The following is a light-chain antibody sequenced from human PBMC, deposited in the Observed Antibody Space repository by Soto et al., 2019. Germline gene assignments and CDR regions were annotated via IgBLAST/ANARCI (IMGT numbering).Light chain of an antibody. CDR2: GNG. J-gene: IGLJ1*01. CDR1: SSNIGAGHD. CDR3: QSYDSSLSGSEV. Sequence: LTQPPSVSGAPGQRVTISCTGSSSNIGAGHDVHWYQQLPGTAPKLLIYGNGNRPSGVPDRFSGSKSGTSASLAITGLQAEDEADYYCQSYDSSLSGSEVFGTGTKVTVL. V-gene: IGLV1-40*01.